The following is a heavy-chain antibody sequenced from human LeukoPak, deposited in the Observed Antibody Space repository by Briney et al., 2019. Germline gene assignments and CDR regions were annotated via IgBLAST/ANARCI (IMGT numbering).Heavy chain of an antibody. CDR2: INSDGSST. CDR3: AREGVWRQQLVDYYYGMDV. J-gene: IGHJ6*02. Sequence: GGSLRLSCAASGFTFSSYWMHWVRQAPGKGLVWVSRINSDGSSTSYADSVKGRFTISRDNAKNTLNLQMNSLRAEDTAVYYCAREGVWRQQLVDYYYGMDVWGQGTTVTVSS. V-gene: IGHV3-74*01. CDR1: GFTFSSYW. D-gene: IGHD6-13*01.